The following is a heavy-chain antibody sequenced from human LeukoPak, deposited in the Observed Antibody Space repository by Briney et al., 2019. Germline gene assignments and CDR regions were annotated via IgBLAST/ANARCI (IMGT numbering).Heavy chain of an antibody. J-gene: IGHJ4*02. CDR2: ISYDGSNK. D-gene: IGHD3-22*01. V-gene: IGHV3-30*18. CDR3: AKDPTPNYYDSSWYYFDY. CDR1: GFTFSSYG. Sequence: PGRSLRLSCAASGFTFSSYGMHWVRQAPGKGLEWVAVISYDGSNKYCADSVKGRFTISRDNSKNTLYLQMNSLRAEDTAVYYCAKDPTPNYYDSSWYYFDYWGQGTLVTVSS.